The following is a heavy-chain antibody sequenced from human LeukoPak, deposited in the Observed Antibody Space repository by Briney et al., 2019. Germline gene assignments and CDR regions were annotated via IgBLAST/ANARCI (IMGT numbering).Heavy chain of an antibody. J-gene: IGHJ4*02. CDR2: INPSGGST. Sequence: ASVKVSCKASGYTFTSYYMHWVRQAPGQGLEWMGIINPSGGSTSYAQKFQGRVTMTRDTSTSTVYMELGSLRSEDTAVYYCARGGARDILTGYVRGLDYWGQGTLVTVSS. CDR3: ARGGARDILTGYVRGLDY. D-gene: IGHD3-9*01. CDR1: GYTFTSYY. V-gene: IGHV1-46*01.